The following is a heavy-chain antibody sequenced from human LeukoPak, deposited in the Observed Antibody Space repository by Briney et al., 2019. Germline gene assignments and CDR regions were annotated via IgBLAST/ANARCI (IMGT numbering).Heavy chain of an antibody. CDR2: ISSSSSTI. D-gene: IGHD1-1*01. J-gene: IGHJ4*02. Sequence: GGSLRLSCAASGFTFNSYSMNWVRQAPGEGLEWVSYISSSSSTIYYADSVKGRFTISRDNAKNSLYLQMNSPRAEDTAVYYCARGYDGADYWGQGTLVTVSS. V-gene: IGHV3-48*01. CDR1: GFTFNSYS. CDR3: ARGYDGADY.